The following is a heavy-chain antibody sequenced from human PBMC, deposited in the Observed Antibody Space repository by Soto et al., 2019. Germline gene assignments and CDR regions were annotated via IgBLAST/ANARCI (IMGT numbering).Heavy chain of an antibody. J-gene: IGHJ4*02. CDR2: ISGSGGST. CDR3: AKWDCSSTRCYRFSLDY. Sequence: PGGSLRLSCAVSGFTVSSTYMSWVRQAPGKGLEWVSAISGSGGSTYYTDSVKGRFTMSRDNSKNTLYLRMNSLRAEDTAVYYCAKWDCSSTRCYRFSLDYWGQGTLVTVSS. D-gene: IGHD2-2*01. V-gene: IGHV3-23*01. CDR1: GFTVSSTY.